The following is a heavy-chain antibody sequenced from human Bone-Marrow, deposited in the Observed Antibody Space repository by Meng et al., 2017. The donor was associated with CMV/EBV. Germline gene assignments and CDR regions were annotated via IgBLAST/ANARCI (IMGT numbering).Heavy chain of an antibody. V-gene: IGHV5-51*01. J-gene: IGHJ4*02. Sequence: KVSCKGSGYSFTSYWIGWVRQMPGKGLEWMGIIYPGDSDTRYSPSFQGQVTTSADKSISTAYLQWSSLKASDTAMYYCARPGGYYGDFFDYWGQGPLVTVSS. CDR1: GYSFTSYW. D-gene: IGHD1-26*01. CDR3: ARPGGYYGDFFDY. CDR2: IYPGDSDT.